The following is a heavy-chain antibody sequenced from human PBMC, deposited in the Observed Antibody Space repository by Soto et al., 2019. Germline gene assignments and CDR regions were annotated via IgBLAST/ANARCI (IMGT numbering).Heavy chain of an antibody. CDR2: ISSSSSYI. Sequence: GGSLRLSCAASGFTFSSYSMNWVRQAPGKGLEWVSSISSSSSYIYYADSVKGRFTISRDNAKNSLYLQMNSLRAEDTAVYYCARVSSGYSDNDAFDIWGQGTMVTVSS. J-gene: IGHJ3*02. V-gene: IGHV3-21*01. D-gene: IGHD3-22*01. CDR3: ARVSSGYSDNDAFDI. CDR1: GFTFSSYS.